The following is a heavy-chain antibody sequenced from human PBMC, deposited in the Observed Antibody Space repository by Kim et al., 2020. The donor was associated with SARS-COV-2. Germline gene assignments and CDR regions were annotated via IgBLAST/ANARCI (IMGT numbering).Heavy chain of an antibody. Sequence: GGSLRLSCAASGFTFSSYAMSWVRQAPGKGLEWVSAISGSGGSTYYADSVKGRFTISRDNSKNTLYLQMNSLRAEDTAVYYCAKDLGVEYYDFWSGYSSTDDYWGQGTLVTVSS. D-gene: IGHD3-3*01. V-gene: IGHV3-23*01. CDR2: ISGSGGST. CDR3: AKDLGVEYYDFWSGYSSTDDY. CDR1: GFTFSSYA. J-gene: IGHJ4*02.